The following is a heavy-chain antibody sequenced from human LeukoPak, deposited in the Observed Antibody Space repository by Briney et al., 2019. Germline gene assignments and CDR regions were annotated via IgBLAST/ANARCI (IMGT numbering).Heavy chain of an antibody. J-gene: IGHJ4*02. CDR2: FDPEDGET. V-gene: IGHV1-24*01. CDR3: ATVPGWDLRGWYYFDY. Sequence: ASVKVSCKVSGYTLTELSMHWVRQAPGKGLEWMGGFDPEDGETIYAQKFQGRVTMTEDTSTDTAYMERSSLRSEDTAVYYCATVPGWDLRGWYYFDYWGQGTLVTASS. D-gene: IGHD1-26*01. CDR1: GYTLTELS.